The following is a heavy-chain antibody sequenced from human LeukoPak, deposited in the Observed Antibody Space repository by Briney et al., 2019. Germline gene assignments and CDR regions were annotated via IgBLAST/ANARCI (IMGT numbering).Heavy chain of an antibody. CDR2: IYHSGST. V-gene: IGHV4-38-2*01. CDR1: GFTFSSYS. J-gene: IGHJ4*02. CDR3: AGHGPYGPGAYPTLYYFDY. Sequence: GSLRLSCAASGFTFSSYSMNWVRQAPGKGLEWIGTIYHSGSTSYNPSLKSRVTISVDTSKNQFSLKLSSVTAADTAVYYCAGHGPYGPGAYPTLYYFDYWGQGTLVTVSS. D-gene: IGHD3-10*01.